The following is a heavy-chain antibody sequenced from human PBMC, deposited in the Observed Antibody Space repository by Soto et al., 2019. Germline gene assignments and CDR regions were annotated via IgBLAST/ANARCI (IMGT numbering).Heavy chain of an antibody. CDR1: GYTFTSYD. J-gene: IGHJ3*02. CDR2: MNPNSGNT. D-gene: IGHD5-12*01. CDR3: ARGDSGYEAFDI. Sequence: ASVKVFCKASGYTFTSYDINWVRQATGQGLEWMGWMNPNSGNTGYAQKFQGRVTMTRNTSISTAYMELSSLRSEDTAVYYCARGDSGYEAFDIWGQGTMVTVSS. V-gene: IGHV1-8*01.